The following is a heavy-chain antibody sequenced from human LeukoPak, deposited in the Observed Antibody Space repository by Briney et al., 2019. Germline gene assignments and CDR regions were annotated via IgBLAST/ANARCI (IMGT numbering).Heavy chain of an antibody. V-gene: IGHV3-48*03. J-gene: IGHJ4*02. CDR3: ARDRSTVTTWVDY. CDR2: ISSSGGTI. CDR1: GFTFSSCE. Sequence: PGGSLRLSCAASGFTFSSCEMNWVRQTPGKGLEWLSYISSSGGTIYYADSVKGRFTISRDNAKSSLYLQMNGLRAEDTAVYYCARDRSTVTTWVDYWGQGTLVTVSS. D-gene: IGHD4-17*01.